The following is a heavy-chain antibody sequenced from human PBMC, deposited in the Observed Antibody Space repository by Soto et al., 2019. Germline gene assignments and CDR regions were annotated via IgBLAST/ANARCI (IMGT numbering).Heavy chain of an antibody. CDR3: VRAVAAAGKFTEAHGFFDY. CDR2: IYYSGST. D-gene: IGHD6-13*01. J-gene: IGHJ4*02. V-gene: IGHV4-59*01. CDR1: GGSISSYY. Sequence: SETLSLTCTVSGGSISSYYWSWIRQPPGKGLEWIGYIYYSGSTNYNPSLKSRVTISVDTSKNQFSLKLSSVTAADTAVYYCVRAVAAAGKFTEAHGFFDYWGQGTLVTVSS.